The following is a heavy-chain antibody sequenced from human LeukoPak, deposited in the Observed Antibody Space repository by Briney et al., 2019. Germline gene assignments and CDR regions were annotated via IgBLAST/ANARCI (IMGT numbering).Heavy chain of an antibody. J-gene: IGHJ4*02. CDR3: AKQDRGTGIAAGLDY. CDR2: ISYSGGT. V-gene: IGHV4-59*08. D-gene: IGHD6-13*01. CDR1: DGLISSYY. Sequence: SETLSLTCTVSDGLISSYYWSWIRQPPGKGLEWIGYISYSGGTNYNPSLKSRVTISVDMSKNQFSLRLSSVTAADTAVYYCAKQDRGTGIAAGLDYWGQGTLVTVSS.